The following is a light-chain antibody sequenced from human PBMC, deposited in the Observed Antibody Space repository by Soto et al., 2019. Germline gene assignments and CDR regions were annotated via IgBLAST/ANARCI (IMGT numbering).Light chain of an antibody. J-gene: IGLJ2*01. V-gene: IGLV2-14*01. CDR2: EVS. CDR3: NSYKTNSTWV. CDR1: SSDVGGYNY. Sequence: QSALTQPASVSGSPGQSITISCTGTSSDVGGYNYVSWYQQHPGKAPKLMISEVSNRPSGVSYRFSGSKSGNTASLTISGLQAEDEADYYCNSYKTNSTWVFGGGTKVTVL.